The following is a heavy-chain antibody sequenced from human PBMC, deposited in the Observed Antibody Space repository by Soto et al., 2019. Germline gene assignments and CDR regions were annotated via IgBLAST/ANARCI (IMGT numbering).Heavy chain of an antibody. V-gene: IGHV4-34*01. CDR3: ERGRFCSGGSYYRGLDGFDP. CDR2: INHSGST. J-gene: IGHJ5*02. CDR1: GGSFSDYY. Sequence: SETLSLTCAVYGGSFSDYYWSWIRQPPGKGLEWIGEINHSGSTNYNPSLKSRATISVDTPKNQFSLKLSSVTAADTAVYYCERGRFCSGGSYYRGLDGFDPCGQGCVLTISA. D-gene: IGHD2-15*01.